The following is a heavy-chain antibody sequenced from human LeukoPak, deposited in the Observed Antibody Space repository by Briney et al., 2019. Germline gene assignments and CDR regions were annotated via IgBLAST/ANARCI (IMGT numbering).Heavy chain of an antibody. CDR1: GFTVSSNY. Sequence: PGGFLRLSCAASGFTVSSNYMSWVRQAPGKGLEWVTVIYSGGSTYYADSVKGRFTISRDNSKNTLYLQMNSLRAEDTAVYYCARMMMEEAFDIWGQGTMVTVSS. J-gene: IGHJ3*02. D-gene: IGHD3-16*01. V-gene: IGHV3-53*01. CDR2: IYSGGST. CDR3: ARMMMEEAFDI.